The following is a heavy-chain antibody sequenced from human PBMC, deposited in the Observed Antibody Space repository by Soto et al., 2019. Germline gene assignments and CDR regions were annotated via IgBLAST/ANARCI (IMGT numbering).Heavy chain of an antibody. CDR2: IIPIFGTA. D-gene: IGHD5-18*01. CDR1: GGTFSSYA. Sequence: SVKVSCKASGGTFSSYAISWVRQAPGQGLEWMGGIIPIFGTANYAQKFQGRVTITADESTSTAYMELSSLRSEDTAVYYCARDTAMVSPSYHYYGMDVWGQGTTLTVSS. CDR3: ARDTAMVSPSYHYYGMDV. V-gene: IGHV1-69*13. J-gene: IGHJ6*02.